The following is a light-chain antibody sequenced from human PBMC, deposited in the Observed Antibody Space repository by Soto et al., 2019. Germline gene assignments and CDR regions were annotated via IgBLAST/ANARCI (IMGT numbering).Light chain of an antibody. CDR3: QQYNSSPGT. Sequence: DIQMTQSPSTLSASVGDRVTITCRASQSISSWLAWYQQTPGKAPKLLIYDASSLEGGVPSRFIGSGSGTEFTLTISSLQPDDFATYYCQQYNSSPGTFGQGTKLEIK. J-gene: IGKJ2*02. V-gene: IGKV1-5*01. CDR2: DAS. CDR1: QSISSW.